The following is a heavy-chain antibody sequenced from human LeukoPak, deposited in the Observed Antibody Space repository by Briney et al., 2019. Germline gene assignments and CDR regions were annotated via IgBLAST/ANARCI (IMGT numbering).Heavy chain of an antibody. CDR1: GFTSGDYA. CDR3: TRGGDYYGSGSYYNLDY. Sequence: GRPLRLSCTASGFTSGDYAMSWFRQAPGKGLEWVGFISSIASGGTTEYAASVKGRFTISRDDSKSIAYLQMNSLKTEDTAVYYCTRGGDYYGSGSYYNLDYWGQGTLVTVSS. J-gene: IGHJ4*02. CDR2: ISSIASGGTT. V-gene: IGHV3-49*03. D-gene: IGHD3-10*01.